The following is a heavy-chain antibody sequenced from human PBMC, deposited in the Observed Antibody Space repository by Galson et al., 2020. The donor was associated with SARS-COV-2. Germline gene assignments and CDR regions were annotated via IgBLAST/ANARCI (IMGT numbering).Heavy chain of an antibody. D-gene: IGHD1-1*01. CDR3: ARTWITGTTSRTFDY. CDR1: GFSLSSSGMC. Sequence: SGPTLVKPTQTLTLTCSFSGFSLSSSGMCVSWIRQPPGKALEWLARIDWDGDKHYNTSLKTRFTISKDTSKNQVVLTTTNMDPVDTATYYCARTWITGTTSRTFDYWGQGTLVTVSS. V-gene: IGHV2-70*11. CDR2: IDWDGDK. J-gene: IGHJ4*02.